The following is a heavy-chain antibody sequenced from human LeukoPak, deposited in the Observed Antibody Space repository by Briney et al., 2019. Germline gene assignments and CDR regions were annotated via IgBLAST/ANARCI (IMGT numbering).Heavy chain of an antibody. J-gene: IGHJ5*02. CDR2: INPNSGGT. D-gene: IGHD3-10*01. V-gene: IGHV1-2*02. Sequence: ASVKVSCKASGYTFTGYYMHWVRQAPGQGLERMGWINPNSGGTNYAQKFQGRVTMTRDTSISTAYMELSRLRSDDTAVYYCARVTEVRGVIITHWFDPWGQGTLVTVSS. CDR3: ARVTEVRGVIITHWFDP. CDR1: GYTFTGYY.